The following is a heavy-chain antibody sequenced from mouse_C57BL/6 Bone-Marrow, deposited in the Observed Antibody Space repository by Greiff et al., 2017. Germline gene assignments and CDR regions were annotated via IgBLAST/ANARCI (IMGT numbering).Heavy chain of an antibody. D-gene: IGHD2-3*01. CDR2: IDPSDSYT. J-gene: IGHJ3*01. V-gene: IGHV1-69*01. Sequence: QVQLQQPGAELVMPGASVKLSCKASGCTFTSYWMHWVKQRPGQGLEWIGEIDPSDSYTNYNQKFKGKSTLTVDKSSSTAYMQLSSLTSEDSAVYYCARSEDGYSPWFAYWGQGTLVTVSA. CDR1: GCTFTSYW. CDR3: ARSEDGYSPWFAY.